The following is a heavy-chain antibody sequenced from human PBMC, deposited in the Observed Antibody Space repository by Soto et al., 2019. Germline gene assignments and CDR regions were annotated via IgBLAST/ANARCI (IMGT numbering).Heavy chain of an antibody. V-gene: IGHV6-1*01. D-gene: IGHD5-12*01. J-gene: IGHJ5*02. CDR2: TYFRSKWYN. CDR3: AKGDNLGPKTGYAFDP. CDR1: GDSVSSNTAS. Sequence: SQTLSLTCAISGDSVSSNTASWNWIRQSPSRGLEWLGRTYFRSKWYNDYAASAKSRIIINPDTSNNQFSLQLNSVTPEDTAVYFCAKGDNLGPKTGYAFDPWGQGIMVTVSS.